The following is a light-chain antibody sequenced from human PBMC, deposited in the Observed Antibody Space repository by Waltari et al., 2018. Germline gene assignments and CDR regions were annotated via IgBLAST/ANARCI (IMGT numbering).Light chain of an antibody. CDR1: QDIGSW. CDR2: TAS. Sequence: DIQMTQSPSSVSASVGDRVTITCRASQDIGSWLAWYQQKPGKAHNLLIYTASSLESGVPSRFSGSGSGTDFTLTINSLRPEDFATYSCLQVSSFPVTFGGGTKVEV. J-gene: IGKJ4*01. CDR3: LQVSSFPVT. V-gene: IGKV1-12*01.